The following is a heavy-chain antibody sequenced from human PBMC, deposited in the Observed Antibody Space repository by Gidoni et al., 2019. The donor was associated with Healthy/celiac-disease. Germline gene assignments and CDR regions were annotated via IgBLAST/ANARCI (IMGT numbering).Heavy chain of an antibody. D-gene: IGHD6-13*01. Sequence: QVQLVQSGAEVKKPGASVKGSCKASGYTFTSYAMHWVRQAPGQRLEWMGWINAGNGNTKYSQKFQGRVTITRDTSASTAYMELSSLRSEDTAVYYCARDLLGADSSSWLFNWFDPWGQGTLVTVSS. CDR2: INAGNGNT. CDR1: GYTFTSYA. CDR3: ARDLLGADSSSWLFNWFDP. V-gene: IGHV1-3*01. J-gene: IGHJ5*02.